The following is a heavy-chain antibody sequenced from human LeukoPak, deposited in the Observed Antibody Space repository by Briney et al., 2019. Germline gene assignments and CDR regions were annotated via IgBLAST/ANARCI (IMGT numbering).Heavy chain of an antibody. CDR3: ARFRRGSGYDYYFDY. D-gene: IGHD5-12*01. J-gene: IGHJ4*02. CDR1: GFTFSSYG. CDR2: IWYDGSNK. V-gene: IGHV3-33*01. Sequence: GGSLRLSCAASGFTFSSYGMHWVRQAPGKGLEWVAVIWYDGSNKYYSDSVKGRFTISRDNSKNTLYLQMNSLRAEDTAVYYCARFRRGSGYDYYFDYWGQGTQVTVSS.